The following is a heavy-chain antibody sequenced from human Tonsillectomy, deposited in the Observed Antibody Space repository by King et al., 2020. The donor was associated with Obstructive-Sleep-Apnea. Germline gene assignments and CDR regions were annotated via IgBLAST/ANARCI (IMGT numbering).Heavy chain of an antibody. D-gene: IGHD6-19*01. V-gene: IGHV3-7*03. Sequence: EVQLVESGGGLVQPGGSLRLSCAASGFTFSSYWMSWVRQAPGKGLEGVANIKQDGSEKYYVDSVKGRFTISRDNAKNSLYLQMNSLRAEDTAVYYCARDLPAVAGTGWFDPWGQGTLVTVSS. CDR2: IKQDGSEK. J-gene: IGHJ5*02. CDR1: GFTFSSYW. CDR3: ARDLPAVAGTGWFDP.